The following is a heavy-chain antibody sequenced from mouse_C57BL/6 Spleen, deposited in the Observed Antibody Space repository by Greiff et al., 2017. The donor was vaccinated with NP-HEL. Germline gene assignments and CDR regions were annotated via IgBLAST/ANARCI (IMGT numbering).Heavy chain of an antibody. CDR2: ISDGGSYT. CDR1: GFTFSSYA. J-gene: IGHJ3*01. V-gene: IGHV5-4*01. Sequence: EVQLVESGGGLVKPGGSLKLSCAASGFTFSSYAMSWVRPTPEKRLEWVATISDGGSYTYYPDNVKGRFTISRDNAKNNLYLQMSHLKSEDTAMYYCARDQGGAAYWGQGTLVTVSA. CDR3: ARDQGGAAY. D-gene: IGHD3-2*02.